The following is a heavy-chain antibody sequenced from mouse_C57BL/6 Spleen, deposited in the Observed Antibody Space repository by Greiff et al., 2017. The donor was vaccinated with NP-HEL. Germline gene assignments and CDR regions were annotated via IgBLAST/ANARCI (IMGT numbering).Heavy chain of an antibody. V-gene: IGHV1-81*01. J-gene: IGHJ2*01. CDR2: IYPRSGNT. CDR1: GYTFTSYG. CDR3: ARKEGSIYYGYDGGVNWDYFDY. D-gene: IGHD2-2*01. Sequence: QVQLQQSGAELARPGASVKLSCKASGYTFTSYGISWVKQRTGQGLEWIGEIYPRSGNTYYNEKFKGKATLTADKSSSTAYMELRSLTSEDSAVYFCARKEGSIYYGYDGGVNWDYFDYWGQGTTLTVSS.